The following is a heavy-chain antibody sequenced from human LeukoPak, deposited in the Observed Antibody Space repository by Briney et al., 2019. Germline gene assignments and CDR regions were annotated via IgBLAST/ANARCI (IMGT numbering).Heavy chain of an antibody. CDR3: AKDRYLGINWYFDL. CDR1: GFTFSSYA. D-gene: IGHD7-27*01. CDR2: ISGSGGST. V-gene: IGHV3-23*01. Sequence: QPGGSLRLSCAASGFTFSSYAMSWVRQAPGKGLEWVSAISGSGGSTYYAGSVKGRFTISRDNSKNTLYLQMNSLRAEDTAVYYCAKDRYLGINWYFDLWGRGTLVTVSS. J-gene: IGHJ2*01.